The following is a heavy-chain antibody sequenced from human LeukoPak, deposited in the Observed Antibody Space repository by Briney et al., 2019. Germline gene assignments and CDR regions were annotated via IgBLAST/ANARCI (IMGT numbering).Heavy chain of an antibody. V-gene: IGHV3-23*01. J-gene: IGHJ4*02. CDR1: GVTFSSYS. CDR3: AKIGSLVRGAIDY. Sequence: GGCLRLSCAASGVTFSSYSLSWVRQAPGKGREWVLAISGSGGSTYYADSVKGRFTISRDNSKNTLYLQMNRLRAEDTAVYYCAKIGSLVRGAIDYWGQGTLVTVSS. CDR2: ISGSGGST. D-gene: IGHD3-10*01.